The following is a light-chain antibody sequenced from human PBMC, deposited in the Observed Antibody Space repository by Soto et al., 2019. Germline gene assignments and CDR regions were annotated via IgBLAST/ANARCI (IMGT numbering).Light chain of an antibody. J-gene: IGKJ4*01. V-gene: IGKV3-15*01. Sequence: EIVVTQSPATLSVSPGERATLSCRASQSVSSNLAWYQQKPGQAPRLLIYGASTRATGIPARFSGSGSGTEFTLTISRLEPEDFAVYYCQQYTGSRVLTFGGGTKVEIK. CDR1: QSVSSN. CDR2: GAS. CDR3: QQYTGSRVLT.